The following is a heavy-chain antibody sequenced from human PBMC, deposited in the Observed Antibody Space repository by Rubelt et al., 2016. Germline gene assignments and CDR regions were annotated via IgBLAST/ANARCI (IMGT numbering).Heavy chain of an antibody. Sequence: QVQLQESGPGLVKPSETLSLTCTVSGYSISSGYYWGWIRQPPGKGLEWIGSIYYSGGTYYNPSLKSRVTRSVDTSKNQFSLRLSSVTAADTAVYYCARGGSGYYAYWGQGTLVTVSS. CDR3: ARGGSGYYAY. J-gene: IGHJ4*02. D-gene: IGHD3-22*01. V-gene: IGHV4-38-2*02. CDR2: IYYSGGT. CDR1: GYSISSGYY.